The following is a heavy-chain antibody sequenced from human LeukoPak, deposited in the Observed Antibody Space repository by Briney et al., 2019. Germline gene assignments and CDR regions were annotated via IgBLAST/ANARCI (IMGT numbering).Heavy chain of an antibody. Sequence: GGSLRLSCAVSGFTFSSFAMSWVRQAPGKGLEWVSAISGSGGSTFYADSVKGRFAISRDTSKNTLYLQMNSLRAEDTAVYYCAKDKGGDRPYYFDYWGQGTLVTVSS. V-gene: IGHV3-23*01. CDR3: AKDKGGDRPYYFDY. D-gene: IGHD4-17*01. CDR2: ISGSGGST. CDR1: GFTFSSFA. J-gene: IGHJ4*02.